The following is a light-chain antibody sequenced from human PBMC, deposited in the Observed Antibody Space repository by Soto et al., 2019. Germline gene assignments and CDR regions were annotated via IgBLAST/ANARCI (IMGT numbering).Light chain of an antibody. J-gene: IGKJ5*01. CDR2: DAS. V-gene: IGKV3-11*01. CDR3: QQRSKWPIT. Sequence: EIVCTQSPATRSFLPWERATLSCRASQSVSTYLAWYQQKPGQAPRLFIYDASNRATGIPARFSGSGSGTDFTLTISSLEPEDFAVYYCQQRSKWPITFGQGTRLEIK. CDR1: QSVSTY.